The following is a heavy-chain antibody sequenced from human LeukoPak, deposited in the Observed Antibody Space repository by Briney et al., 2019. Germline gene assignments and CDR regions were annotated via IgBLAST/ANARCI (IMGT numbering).Heavy chain of an antibody. CDR2: IYYSGST. CDR3: ARDIHCSGGSCYPNDAFDI. D-gene: IGHD2-15*01. CDR1: GGSISSYY. V-gene: IGHV4-59*01. Sequence: SETLSLTCTVSGGSISSYYWSWIRQPPGKGLEWIGYIYYSGSTNYNPSLKSRVTISVDTSKNQFSLKLSSVTAADTAVYYCARDIHCSGGSCYPNDAFDIWGQGTMVTVS. J-gene: IGHJ3*02.